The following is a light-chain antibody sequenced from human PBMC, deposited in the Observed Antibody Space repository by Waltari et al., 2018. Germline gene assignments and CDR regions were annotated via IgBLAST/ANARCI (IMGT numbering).Light chain of an antibody. V-gene: IGLV8-61*01. Sequence: QTVVTQEPSLSVSPGGTFTLTCALSSGSISTTSYATWYQQSPGQAPRTLVYKANSRSSGVPDRFSGYILGNEAALTITGAQADDESDYYCALYMGSGIWVFGGGTKLTVL. J-gene: IGLJ3*02. CDR2: KAN. CDR3: ALYMGSGIWV. CDR1: SGSISTTSY.